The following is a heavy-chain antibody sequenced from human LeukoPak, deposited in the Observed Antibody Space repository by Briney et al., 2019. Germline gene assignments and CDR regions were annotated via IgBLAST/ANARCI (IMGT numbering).Heavy chain of an antibody. Sequence: SQTLSLTCTVFGGSISSGDYYWSWIRQPPGTGLEWIGYIYYSGSTYYNPSLKSRVTISVDTSKNQFSLKLSSVTAADTAVYYCARGGQQLVYFDYWGQGTLVTVSS. CDR3: ARGGQQLVYFDY. V-gene: IGHV4-30-4*01. J-gene: IGHJ4*02. D-gene: IGHD6-13*01. CDR2: IYYSGST. CDR1: GGSISSGDYY.